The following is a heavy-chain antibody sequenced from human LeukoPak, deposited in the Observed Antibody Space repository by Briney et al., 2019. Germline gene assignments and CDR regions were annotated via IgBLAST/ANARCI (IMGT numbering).Heavy chain of an antibody. CDR3: AKDITPDYSNVYYFDY. D-gene: IGHD4-11*01. CDR1: GFNVGTYA. Sequence: GGSLRLSCAASGFNVGTYAMSWVRQAPGKGLEWVSGISWNSGSIGYADSVKGRFTISRDNAKNSLYLQMNSLRAEDTALYYCAKDITPDYSNVYYFDYWGQGTLVTVSS. V-gene: IGHV3-9*01. J-gene: IGHJ4*02. CDR2: ISWNSGSI.